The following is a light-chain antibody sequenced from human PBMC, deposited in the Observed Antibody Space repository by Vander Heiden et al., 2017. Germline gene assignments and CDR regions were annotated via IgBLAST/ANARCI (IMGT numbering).Light chain of an antibody. CDR1: SPNIGNNY. CDR2: DND. V-gene: IGLV1-51*01. CDR3: ATWDNSLRVVV. J-gene: IGLJ2*01. Sequence: QPVLTPPPSVSAAPGQRATVSCSGSSPNIGNNYVSWYQQLPGTAPKLLIYDNDKRPSGIPDRFSGSKSGTSATLGITGLQTGDEADYYCATWDNSLRVVVFGGGTKMTVL.